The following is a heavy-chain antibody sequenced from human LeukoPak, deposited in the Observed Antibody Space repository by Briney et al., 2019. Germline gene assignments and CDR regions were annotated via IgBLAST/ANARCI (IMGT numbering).Heavy chain of an antibody. CDR3: ARDSGYGFDY. CDR2: IHYSGSA. J-gene: IGHJ4*02. D-gene: IGHD5-12*01. Sequence: SETLSLTCTVSGGAISSSTSYWAWIRQPPGKGLGWIGSIHYSGSAYYNPSLKSRVTISLDTSKHQFSLNLSSVTAADTAVYYCARDSGYGFDYWGQGTLVTVSS. V-gene: IGHV4-39*07. CDR1: GGAISSSTSY.